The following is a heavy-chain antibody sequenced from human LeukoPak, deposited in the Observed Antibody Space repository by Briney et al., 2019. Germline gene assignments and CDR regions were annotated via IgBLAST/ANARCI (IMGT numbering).Heavy chain of an antibody. CDR2: ISVSGDNT. CDR3: AKRNSGGPYYFDY. Sequence: GGSLRLSCSASGFTFSNYSMTWVRQAPGKGLQWVSTISVSGDNTYYADSVKGRFTISRDNSKNTLYLQMNSLRADDTAIYYCAKRNSGGPYYFDYWGQGTLVTVSS. V-gene: IGHV3-23*01. CDR1: GFTFSNYS. J-gene: IGHJ4*02. D-gene: IGHD3-10*01.